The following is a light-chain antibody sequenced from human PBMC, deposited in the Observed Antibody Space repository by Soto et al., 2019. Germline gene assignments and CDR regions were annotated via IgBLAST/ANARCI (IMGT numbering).Light chain of an antibody. J-gene: IGLJ1*01. V-gene: IGLV2-14*01. CDR1: SSDVGAYNY. CDR3: RSFRSTRTLYV. Sequence: QSALTQPASVSGSPGQSITISCTGTSSDVGAYNYVSWYQQHPGKAPKLMIYDVSNRPSGVSNRFSGSKSGNTASLTISGFQAEDEADYYCRSFRSTRTLYVFGTGTKLTVL. CDR2: DVS.